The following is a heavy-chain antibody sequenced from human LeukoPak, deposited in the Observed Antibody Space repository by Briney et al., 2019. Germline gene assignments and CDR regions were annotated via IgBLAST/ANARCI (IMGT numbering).Heavy chain of an antibody. V-gene: IGHV3-30-3*01. D-gene: IGHD6-13*01. CDR1: GFTFSSYA. Sequence: GGSLRLSCAASGFTFSSYAMHWVRQAPGEGLEWVAVISYDGSNKYYADSVKGRFTISRDNSKNTLYLQMNSLRAEDTAVYYCASEKAAAGTIFDYWGQGTLVTVSS. CDR2: ISYDGSNK. J-gene: IGHJ4*02. CDR3: ASEKAAAGTIFDY.